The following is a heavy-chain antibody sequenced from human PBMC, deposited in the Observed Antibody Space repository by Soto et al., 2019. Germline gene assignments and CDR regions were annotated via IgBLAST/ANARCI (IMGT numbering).Heavy chain of an antibody. J-gene: IGHJ5*02. D-gene: IGHD6-25*01. CDR2: IKQDGSEK. Sequence: PGGSLRLSCAASGFTFSSDWMSWVRQVPGKGLEWVANIKQDGSEKYYVDSVKGRFTISRDNAKNSLYLQMNSLRAEDTAVYYCARAASWGQGTLVTVAS. CDR1: GFTFSSDW. V-gene: IGHV3-7*01. CDR3: ARAAS.